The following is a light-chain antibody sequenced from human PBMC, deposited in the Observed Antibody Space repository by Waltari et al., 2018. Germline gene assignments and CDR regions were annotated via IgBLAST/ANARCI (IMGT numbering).Light chain of an antibody. CDR2: GAS. CDR3: QQYGSSPHT. Sequence: EIVLTQSPGTLSFSLGERATLSCRASQSVSSSYLAWYQQKPCQAPRLLIYGASNRATGIPDRFSGSGSGTDFTLTISRLEPEDFAVYYCQQYGSSPHTFGGGTKVEIK. V-gene: IGKV3-20*01. CDR1: QSVSSSY. J-gene: IGKJ4*01.